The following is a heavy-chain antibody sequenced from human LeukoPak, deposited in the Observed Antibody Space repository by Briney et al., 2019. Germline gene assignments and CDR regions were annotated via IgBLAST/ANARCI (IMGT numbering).Heavy chain of an antibody. V-gene: IGHV4-59*01. D-gene: IGHD6-6*01. CDR2: IYYSGST. J-gene: IGHJ4*02. CDR3: ARGGGIAARPDFDY. CDR1: GAPITNYY. Sequence: SETLPLTCTVSGAPITNYYWSWIRQPPGKGLEWIGYIYYSGSTNYNPSLKSRVTISVDTSKNQFSLKLSSVTAADTAVYYCARGGGIAARPDFDYWGQGTLVTISS.